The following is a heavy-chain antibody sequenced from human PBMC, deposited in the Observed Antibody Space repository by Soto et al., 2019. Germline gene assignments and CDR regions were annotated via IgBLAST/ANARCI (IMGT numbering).Heavy chain of an antibody. CDR1: GFTVSSNY. Sequence: GESLKISCAASGFTVSSNYMSWVRQAPGKGLEWVSVIYSGGSTYYADSVKGRFTISRDNSKNTLYLQMNSLRAEDTAVYYCVARPDFDYGGQGTLVTVSS. V-gene: IGHV3-53*01. CDR3: VARPDFDY. CDR2: IYSGGST. J-gene: IGHJ4*02. D-gene: IGHD6-6*01.